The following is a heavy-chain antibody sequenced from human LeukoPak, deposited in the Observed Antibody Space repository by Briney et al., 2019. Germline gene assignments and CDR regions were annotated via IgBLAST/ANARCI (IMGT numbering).Heavy chain of an antibody. Sequence: GGSLRLSCAASGFTFSNAWMSWVRQAPGKGLEWVGRIKSKTDGGTTDYAAPVKGRFTISRDDSKNTLYLQMNSLKTEDTAVYYCTTLDIVVVPAGDYWGQGTLVTVSS. CDR1: GFTFSNAW. V-gene: IGHV3-15*01. CDR2: IKSKTDGGTT. J-gene: IGHJ4*02. CDR3: TTLDIVVVPAGDY. D-gene: IGHD2-2*03.